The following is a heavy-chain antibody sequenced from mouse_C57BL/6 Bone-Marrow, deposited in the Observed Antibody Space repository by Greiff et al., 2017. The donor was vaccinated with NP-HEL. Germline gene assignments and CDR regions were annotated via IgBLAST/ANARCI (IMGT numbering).Heavy chain of an antibody. CDR3: ARGYYGLYFDY. CDR1: GFTFSSYA. D-gene: IGHD1-2*01. J-gene: IGHJ2*01. V-gene: IGHV5-4*01. Sequence: EVQVVESGGGLVKPGGSLKLSCAASGFTFSSYAMSWVRQTPEKRLEWVATISDGGSYTYYPDNVKGRFTISRDNAKNNLYLQMSHLKSEDTAMYYCARGYYGLYFDYWGQGTTLTVSS. CDR2: ISDGGSYT.